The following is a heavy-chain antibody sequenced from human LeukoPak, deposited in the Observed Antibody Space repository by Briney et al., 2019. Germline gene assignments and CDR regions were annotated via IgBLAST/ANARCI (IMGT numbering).Heavy chain of an antibody. CDR3: VRAYGEYSFDY. J-gene: IGHJ4*02. CDR1: GGSFSGYY. V-gene: IGHV4-34*01. CDR2: INHSGST. D-gene: IGHD4-17*01. Sequence: SETLSLTCAVYGGSFSGYYWSWIRQPPGKGLEWIGEINHSGSTNYNPSLKSRVTISVDTSKNQFSLKLSSVTAADTAVYYCVRAYGEYSFDYWGQGILVTVSS.